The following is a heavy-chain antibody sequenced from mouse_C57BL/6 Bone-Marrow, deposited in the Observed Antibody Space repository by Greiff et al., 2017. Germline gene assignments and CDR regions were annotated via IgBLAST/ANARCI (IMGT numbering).Heavy chain of an antibody. J-gene: IGHJ3*01. CDR1: GYTFTSYW. V-gene: IGHV1-64*01. CDR3: ARSGTAQAAWFAY. D-gene: IGHD3-2*02. Sequence: VQLQQPGAELVKPGASVKLSCKASGYTFTSYWMHWVKQRPGQGLEWIGMIHPNSGSTNYYEKFKSKATLTVDKSSSTAYMQLSSLTSEDSAVYYCARSGTAQAAWFAYWGQGTLVTVSA. CDR2: IHPNSGST.